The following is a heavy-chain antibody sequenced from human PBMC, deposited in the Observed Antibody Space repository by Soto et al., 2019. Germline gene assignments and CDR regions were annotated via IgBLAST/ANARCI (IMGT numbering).Heavy chain of an antibody. D-gene: IGHD3-16*01. J-gene: IGHJ4*02. CDR1: GFTFSSYG. CDR2: ISYDGSNK. Sequence: QVQLVESGGGVVQPGRSVRLSCAASGFTFSSYGMHWVRQAPGKGLEWVAVISYDGSNKYYADSVKGRFTISRDNSKNTLYLQMNSLRAEDTAMYYCGGGRNFDYWGQGPLVTVSS. V-gene: IGHV3-30*03. CDR3: GGGRNFDY.